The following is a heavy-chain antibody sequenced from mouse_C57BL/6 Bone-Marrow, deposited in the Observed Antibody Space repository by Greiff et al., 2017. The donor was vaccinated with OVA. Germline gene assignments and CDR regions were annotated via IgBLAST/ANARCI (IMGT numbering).Heavy chain of an antibody. J-gene: IGHJ2*01. D-gene: IGHD1-1*01. CDR2: ISSGGSYT. CDR3: ARDGGSSYDY. V-gene: IGHV5-6*01. CDR1: GFTFSSYG. Sequence: DVQLVESGGDLVKPGGSLKLSCAASGFTFSSYGMSWVRQTPDKRLEWVATISSGGSYTYYPDSVKGRFTISRDNAKNTLYLQMSSLKSEDTAMYYCARDGGSSYDYWGQGTTLTVSS.